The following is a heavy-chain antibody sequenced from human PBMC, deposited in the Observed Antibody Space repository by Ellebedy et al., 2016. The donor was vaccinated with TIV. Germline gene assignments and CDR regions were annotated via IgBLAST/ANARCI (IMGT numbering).Heavy chain of an antibody. J-gene: IGHJ4*02. CDR3: ARDFWSRG. CDR2: ISVDGSTT. D-gene: IGHD3-3*01. Sequence: PGGSLRLSCAASGFTFSSYWMQWVRQAPGKGLVWVSGISVDGSTTIYADSVSGRFTISRDNAKNTVYLQMNNLRVEDSAVYYCARDFWSRGWGQGTPITVSS. V-gene: IGHV3-74*01. CDR1: GFTFSSYW.